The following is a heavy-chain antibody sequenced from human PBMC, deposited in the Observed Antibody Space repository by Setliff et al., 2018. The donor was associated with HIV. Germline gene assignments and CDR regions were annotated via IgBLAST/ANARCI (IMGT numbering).Heavy chain of an antibody. D-gene: IGHD5-18*01. J-gene: IGHJ4*02. CDR1: GCRFTGFA. CDR3: ARSLREYSYGSPDY. Sequence: ASVKVSCKASGCRFTGFAIHWVRQAPGQRFEWMGWINAGTGNTKYSQKFQDRVTISRDKHANTAYVELSSLRSEDTAIYYCARSLREYSYGSPDYWGPGTLVTVSS. CDR2: INAGTGNT. V-gene: IGHV1-3*01.